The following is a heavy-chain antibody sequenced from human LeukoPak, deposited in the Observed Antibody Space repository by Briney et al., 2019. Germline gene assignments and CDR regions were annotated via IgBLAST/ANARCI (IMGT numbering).Heavy chain of an antibody. Sequence: GGSLRLSCAASGFSFSSYSMNWVRQAPGKGLEWVSSIGSSSTSIYYADSVKGRFTISRDNAKNSLYLQMNSLRVEDTAVYYCAGEYEEGFDSWGQGTPVTVSS. CDR2: IGSSSTSI. D-gene: IGHD3-16*01. CDR3: AGEYEEGFDS. V-gene: IGHV3-21*01. CDR1: GFSFSSYS. J-gene: IGHJ4*02.